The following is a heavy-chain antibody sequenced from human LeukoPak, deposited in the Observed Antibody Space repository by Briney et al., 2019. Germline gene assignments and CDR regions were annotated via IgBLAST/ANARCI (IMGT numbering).Heavy chain of an antibody. CDR1: GGSISSYY. CDR2: IYYSGST. J-gene: IGHJ4*02. CDR3: ARDGGAIDY. Sequence: SETLSLTCTVSGGSISSYYWSWIRQPPGKGLEWIGYIYYSGSTNYNPSLKSRVTISVDTSKNQFSLKLSPVTAADTAVYYCARDGGAIDYWGQGTLVTVSS. D-gene: IGHD1-26*01. V-gene: IGHV4-59*01.